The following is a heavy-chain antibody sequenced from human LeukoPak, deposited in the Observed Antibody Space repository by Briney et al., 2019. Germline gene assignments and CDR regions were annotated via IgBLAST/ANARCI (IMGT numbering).Heavy chain of an antibody. J-gene: IGHJ4*02. Sequence: GGSLRLSCAASGFTFSSYWMHWVRQAPGKGLVWVSRINSDGSSTSYADSVKGRFTISRDNAKNTLYLQMNSLRAEDTAVYYCARAHTRYYDFWSASDYYFDYWGQGALVTVSS. V-gene: IGHV3-74*01. CDR1: GFTFSSYW. CDR3: ARAHTRYYDFWSASDYYFDY. D-gene: IGHD3-3*01. CDR2: INSDGSST.